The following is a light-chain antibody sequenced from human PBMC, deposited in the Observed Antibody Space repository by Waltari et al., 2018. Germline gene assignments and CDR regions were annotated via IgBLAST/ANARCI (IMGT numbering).Light chain of an antibody. V-gene: IGLV2-23*03. CDR1: SSDVGSYSL. CDR3: SSYAGSDTFVV. Sequence: QSALTQPASVSGSPGQSITISCTGTSSDVGSYSLVPWYQQHPGKAPKLILYEGSNRPSGVSNRFSETKSGNTASLTISGLQAEDEAEYYCSSYAGSDTFVVFGGGTKLTVL. CDR2: EGS. J-gene: IGLJ2*01.